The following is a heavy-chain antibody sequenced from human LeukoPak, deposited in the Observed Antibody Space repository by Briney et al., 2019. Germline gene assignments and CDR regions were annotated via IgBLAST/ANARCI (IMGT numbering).Heavy chain of an antibody. V-gene: IGHV3-9*01. J-gene: IGHJ6*02. CDR3: AKGHDYGDYGALYYGMDV. CDR2: ISWNSGSI. D-gene: IGHD4-17*01. Sequence: GGSLRLSCAASGFTFDDYAMHWVRQAPGKGLEWASGISWNSGSIGYADSVKGRFTISRDNAKNSLYLQMNSLRAEDTALYYCAKGHDYGDYGALYYGMDVWGQGTTVTVSS. CDR1: GFTFDDYA.